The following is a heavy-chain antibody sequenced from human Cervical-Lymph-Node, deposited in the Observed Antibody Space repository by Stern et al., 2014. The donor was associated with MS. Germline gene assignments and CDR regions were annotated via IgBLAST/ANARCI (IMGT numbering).Heavy chain of an antibody. Sequence: QVQLVQSGAEVKKPGASVKVSCKVSGYTLTELSMHWVRQAPGKGLEWMGGFDPEDGETTYAQKFQGRVTMTGDTSTVTAYLELSSLRSEDTAVYYCATGTIVGALGFDYWGQGTLVTVSS. V-gene: IGHV1-24*01. CDR3: ATGTIVGALGFDY. D-gene: IGHD1-26*01. CDR1: GYTLTELS. CDR2: FDPEDGET. J-gene: IGHJ4*02.